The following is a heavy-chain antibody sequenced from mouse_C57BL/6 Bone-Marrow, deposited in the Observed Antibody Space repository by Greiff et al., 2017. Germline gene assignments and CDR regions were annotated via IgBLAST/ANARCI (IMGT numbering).Heavy chain of an antibody. V-gene: IGHV5-12*01. CDR1: GFTFSDYY. CDR2: ISNGGGST. Sequence: EVNVVESGGGLVQPGGSLKLSCAASGFTFSDYYMYWVRQTPEKRLEWVAYISNGGGSTYYPDTVKGRFTISRANAENTLYLQMSRLKSEDTAMYYGASPITPMDYWGQGTSVTVSA. J-gene: IGHJ4*01. D-gene: IGHD1-1*01. CDR3: ASPITPMDY.